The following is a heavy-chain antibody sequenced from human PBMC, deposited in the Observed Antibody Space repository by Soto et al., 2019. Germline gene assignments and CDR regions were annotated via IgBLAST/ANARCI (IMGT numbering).Heavy chain of an antibody. J-gene: IGHJ3*02. Sequence: SETLSLTCAVYGGSFSGYYWSWIRQPPGKGLEWIGEINHSGSTNYNPSLKSRVTISVDTSKNQISLKLSSVTAADTAVYYCARSSSSWYAHDAFDIWGQGTMVTVSS. V-gene: IGHV4-34*01. CDR1: GGSFSGYY. D-gene: IGHD6-13*01. CDR3: ARSSSSWYAHDAFDI. CDR2: INHSGST.